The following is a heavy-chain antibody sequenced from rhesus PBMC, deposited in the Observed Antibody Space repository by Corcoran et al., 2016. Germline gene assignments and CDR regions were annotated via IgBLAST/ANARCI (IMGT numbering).Heavy chain of an antibody. CDR2: GEPEDGEA. Sequence: VQLVQSGAAVKTPGAAVKLSCKAAGYPFTDYYLHWVRQAPGTGLEWLGREWMGRGEPEDGEAKHAQKFQDRVTSTADTSTDTAYMELSSLRSEDTAVYYCATDLIPTGGWGRFDVWGAGVLVTVSS. V-gene: IGHV1-111*02. CDR3: ATDLIPTGGWGRFDV. D-gene: IGHD6-37*01. CDR1: GYPFTDYY. J-gene: IGHJ5-1*01.